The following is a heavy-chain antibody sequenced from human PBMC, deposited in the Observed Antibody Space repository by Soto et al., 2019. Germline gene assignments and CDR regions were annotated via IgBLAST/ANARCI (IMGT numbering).Heavy chain of an antibody. CDR3: VREDGLVGSNSAFDY. CDR1: GFSFSTYN. J-gene: IGHJ4*02. D-gene: IGHD1-26*01. V-gene: IGHV3-21*02. Sequence: EVQVVESGGGLVKPGGSLRLSCATSGFSFSTYNMNWVRQAPGKGLEWVSSINGRSNYKYYTDSVKGRFAISRDNPKNSLYLQMYSLRVEDTAVYYCVREDGLVGSNSAFDYWGQGTLVTVSS. CDR2: INGRSNYK.